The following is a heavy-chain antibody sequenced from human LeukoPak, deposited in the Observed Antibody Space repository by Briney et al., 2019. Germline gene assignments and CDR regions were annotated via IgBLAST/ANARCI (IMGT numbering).Heavy chain of an antibody. CDR1: GFTFSSYA. J-gene: IGHJ1*01. D-gene: IGHD1-1*01. V-gene: IGHV3-30-3*01. CDR3: AREAGTNWIFGEYFPF. CDR2: ISYDGSNK. Sequence: PGGSLRLSCAAPGFTFSSYAMHWVRQAPGKGLEWVAVISYDGSNKYYADSVKGRFTISRDNSKNTLYLQMNSLRSDDTAVYYCAREAGTNWIFGEYFPFWGQGTLVTVSA.